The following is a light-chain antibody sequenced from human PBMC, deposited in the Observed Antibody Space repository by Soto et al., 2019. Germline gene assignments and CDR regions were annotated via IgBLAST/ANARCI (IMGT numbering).Light chain of an antibody. V-gene: IGLV2-14*03. CDR2: DVF. CDR3: SPYTTRNPLAV. J-gene: IGLJ1*01. CDR1: SSDIGAYNY. Sequence: QSALTEPASVSGSPGQSITISCTGTSSDIGAYNYVSWYQHHPGKAPKLIIYDVFSRPSGVSNRFSGSKSANTASLTISGLQAEDEADYYCSPYTTRNPLAVFVPAPKVTDL.